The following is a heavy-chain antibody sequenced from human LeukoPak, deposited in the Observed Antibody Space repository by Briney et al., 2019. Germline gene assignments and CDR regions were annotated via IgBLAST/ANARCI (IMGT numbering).Heavy chain of an antibody. J-gene: IGHJ4*02. CDR2: ISYDGSNK. V-gene: IGHV3-30*03. D-gene: IGHD3-10*01. CDR1: GFTFSSYG. Sequence: PGGSLRLSCAASGFTFSSYGMHWVRQAPGKGLEWVAVISYDGSNKYYADSVKGRFTISRDNSKNPLYLQMNSLRAEDTAVYYCATDLGWWDGSGSYFDYWGQGTLVTVSS. CDR3: ATDLGWWDGSGSYFDY.